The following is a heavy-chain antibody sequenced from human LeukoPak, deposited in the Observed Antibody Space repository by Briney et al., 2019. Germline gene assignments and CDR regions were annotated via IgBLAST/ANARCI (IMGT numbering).Heavy chain of an antibody. Sequence: GSLGLSCAASGFRFSDYAMSWVRQAPGKGLEWVSTIDTSGTNTHYADSVKGRFTVSRDSSKNTLYLQMNSLRAEDTAAYYCAKDILPTYYRYYFDYWGQGTLVTVSS. V-gene: IGHV3-23*01. CDR3: AKDILPTYYRYYFDY. CDR1: GFRFSDYA. J-gene: IGHJ4*02. CDR2: IDTSGTNT. D-gene: IGHD3-9*01.